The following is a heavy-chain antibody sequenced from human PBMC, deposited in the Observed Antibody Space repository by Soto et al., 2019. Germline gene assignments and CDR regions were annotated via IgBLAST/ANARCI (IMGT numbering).Heavy chain of an antibody. Sequence: EVQLVESGGGLVQPGGSLRLSCAASGFTFSTYWMHWIRQVPGKGLEWVSRINSDASHTYYADSVKGRFTISRDNAKYTLHLEMNSLKAEDTAVYYCGRDGHYNTTVSYGNWFVPWGQGTLVTVSS. V-gene: IGHV3-74*01. CDR3: GRDGHYNTTVSYGNWFVP. CDR2: INSDASHT. J-gene: IGHJ5*02. CDR1: GFTFSTYW. D-gene: IGHD3-9*01.